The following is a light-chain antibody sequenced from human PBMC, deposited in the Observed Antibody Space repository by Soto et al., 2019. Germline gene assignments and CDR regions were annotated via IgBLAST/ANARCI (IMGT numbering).Light chain of an antibody. CDR3: QQYNNWPWT. Sequence: EVVLTQSPGTLSLSPGERATLSCRASEAVTSDYLAWYQQKPGQAPRLLFYGASRRAAGIPDRFSGSGSGTDFTLTISSLQSEDFAVYYCQQYNNWPWTFGQGTKVDIK. V-gene: IGKV3D-15*01. J-gene: IGKJ1*01. CDR2: GAS. CDR1: EAVTSD.